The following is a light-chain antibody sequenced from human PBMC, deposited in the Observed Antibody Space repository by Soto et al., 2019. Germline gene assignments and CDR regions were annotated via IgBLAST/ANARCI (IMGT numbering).Light chain of an antibody. V-gene: IGLV2-14*01. CDR2: EVS. CDR1: SSDVGGYNY. J-gene: IGLJ3*02. Sequence: QSALTQPASVSGSPGQSITISCTRTSSDVGGYNYVSWYQQHPGKAPKLMIYEVSNRPSGVSDRFSGSRSGNTASLTISGLQAEDESDYYCISYTSSSTWVFGGGTKLTVL. CDR3: ISYTSSSTWV.